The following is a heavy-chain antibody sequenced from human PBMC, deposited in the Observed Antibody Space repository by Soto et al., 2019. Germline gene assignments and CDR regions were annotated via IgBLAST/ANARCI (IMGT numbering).Heavy chain of an antibody. D-gene: IGHD2-15*01. CDR2: IKKDGTEE. CDR3: ARGGYESDY. V-gene: IGHV3-7*03. CDR1: GFTFSSYW. J-gene: IGHJ4*02. Sequence: EVQLVESGGGLVQPGGSLRLSCAASGFTFSSYWMTWVRQAPGKGLEWVANIKKDGTEEKYVASVKGRFTISRDNAKNSMYLQMNSLRSEDTAVYYCARGGYESDYWGQGTLVIVSS.